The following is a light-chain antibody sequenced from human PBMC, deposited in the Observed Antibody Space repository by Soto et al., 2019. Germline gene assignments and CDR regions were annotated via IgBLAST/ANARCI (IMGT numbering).Light chain of an antibody. CDR2: GAS. V-gene: IGKV3D-20*02. CDR1: QSVSSSY. Sequence: EIVLTQSPGTLSLSPGERATLSCRASQSVSSSYLAWYQQKPGQAPRILMYGASSRATGIPDRFSGSGSGTDFTLTISSLEPEDFAVYYCQQRSNWPPGITFGQGTR. J-gene: IGKJ5*01. CDR3: QQRSNWPPGIT.